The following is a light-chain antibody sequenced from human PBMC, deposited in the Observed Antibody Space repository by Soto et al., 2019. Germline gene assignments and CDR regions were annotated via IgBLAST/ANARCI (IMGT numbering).Light chain of an antibody. CDR3: QQLNSYPYT. CDR2: GAS. V-gene: IGKV1-9*01. CDR1: QGISTF. Sequence: DIQLTQSPSFLSASVGDRVTITCRASQGISTFLAWYQQKPGKAPKLLIYGASTLQSGVPSRFSGSGSGTEFTLTISSLQPEDFATYYCQQLNSYPYTFGQGTRLEIK. J-gene: IGKJ2*01.